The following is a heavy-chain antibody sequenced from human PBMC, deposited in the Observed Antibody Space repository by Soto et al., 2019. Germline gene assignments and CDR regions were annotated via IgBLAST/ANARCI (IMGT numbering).Heavy chain of an antibody. Sequence: XETLSLTCTVSGGSISSNYWTWIRQPPGKGLEWIGYVYNSGSTNYNPSLKSRVTISEDTSKSQFSLKVNSMTAADTAVYYCARYRREAVAGYTLDNWGQGILVTVSS. CDR1: GGSISSNY. CDR2: VYNSGST. V-gene: IGHV4-59*01. CDR3: ARYRREAVAGYTLDN. J-gene: IGHJ4*02. D-gene: IGHD6-13*01.